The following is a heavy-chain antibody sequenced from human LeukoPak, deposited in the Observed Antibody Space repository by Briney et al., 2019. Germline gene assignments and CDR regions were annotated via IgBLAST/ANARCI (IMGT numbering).Heavy chain of an antibody. CDR3: ARDYRGIAAAGRRYYFDY. CDR2: IYYSGST. D-gene: IGHD6-13*01. CDR1: GGSISRYY. V-gene: IGHV4-59*12. J-gene: IGHJ4*02. Sequence: SETLSLTCTVSGGSISRYYWSWIRQTPGKGLEWIGYIYYSGSTNYNPSLKSRVTISVDTSKNQFSLKLSSVTAADTAVYYCARDYRGIAAAGRRYYFDYWGQGTLVTVSS.